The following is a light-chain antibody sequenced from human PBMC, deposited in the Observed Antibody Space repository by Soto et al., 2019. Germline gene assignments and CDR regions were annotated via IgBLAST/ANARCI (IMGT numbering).Light chain of an antibody. J-gene: IGLJ2*01. CDR1: SSNNGNNY. V-gene: IGLV1-51*01. CDR2: DNN. CDR3: GTWDTSLSAVV. Sequence: QSVLTQPPSVSAAPGQKVTISCSGSSSNNGNNYVSWYQHLPGTAPKILIYDNNERPSGIPDRFSGSKSGTSATLGITGLQTGDEADYYCGTWDTSLSAVVFGGGTQLTVL.